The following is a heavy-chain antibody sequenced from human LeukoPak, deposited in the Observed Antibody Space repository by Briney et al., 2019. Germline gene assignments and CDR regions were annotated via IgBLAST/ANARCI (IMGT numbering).Heavy chain of an antibody. J-gene: IGHJ5*02. Sequence: ASVKVSCKVSGYTLTELSMHWVRQAPGKGLEWMGGFDPEDGETIYAQKFQGRVTMTEDTSTDTAYMELSSLRSEDTAVYYCATVNYGDYWFYPWGQGTLVTVSS. CDR3: ATVNYGDYWFYP. CDR2: FDPEDGET. CDR1: GYTLTELS. D-gene: IGHD4-17*01. V-gene: IGHV1-24*01.